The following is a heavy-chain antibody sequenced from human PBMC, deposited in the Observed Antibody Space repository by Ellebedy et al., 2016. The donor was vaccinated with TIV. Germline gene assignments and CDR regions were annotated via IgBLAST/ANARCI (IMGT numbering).Heavy chain of an antibody. CDR2: INGDETTT. Sequence: PGGSLRLSCAASDFTFSRSWMHWVRQAPGKGLVWVSRINGDETTTNYADSVKGRFTISRDNTKNTVYLQMNSLRAEDTAVYYCARDKNHAFDIWGQGTMVTVSS. CDR1: DFTFSRSW. J-gene: IGHJ3*02. V-gene: IGHV3-74*01. CDR3: ARDKNHAFDI.